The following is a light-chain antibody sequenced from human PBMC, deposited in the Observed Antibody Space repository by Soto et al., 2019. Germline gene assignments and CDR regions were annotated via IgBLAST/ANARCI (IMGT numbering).Light chain of an antibody. Sequence: EIVLTQSPGTLSLSPGERATLSCRASQSVSSSYLAWYQQKPGQAPRLLIYGASSRATGIPDRFSGSGSGTEFTLTISRLEPEDFAVYYCQQYDSSPLTFGGGTKVEIK. CDR3: QQYDSSPLT. V-gene: IGKV3-20*01. J-gene: IGKJ4*01. CDR2: GAS. CDR1: QSVSSSY.